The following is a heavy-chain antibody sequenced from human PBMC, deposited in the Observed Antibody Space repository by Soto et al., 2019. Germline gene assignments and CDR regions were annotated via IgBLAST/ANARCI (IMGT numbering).Heavy chain of an antibody. V-gene: IGHV3-23*01. CDR3: AKDWDLLRAFDL. J-gene: IGHJ3*01. Sequence: GGSLRLSWSASVFTFSIYAMCCGRQAPGKGLEWVSGISASGGRTYYADSVKGRFTISRDNSKNTMYLQMNSLRVEDTAVYKCAKDWDLLRAFDLWGQGTMVTVSS. CDR1: VFTFSIYA. D-gene: IGHD1-26*01. CDR2: ISASGGRT.